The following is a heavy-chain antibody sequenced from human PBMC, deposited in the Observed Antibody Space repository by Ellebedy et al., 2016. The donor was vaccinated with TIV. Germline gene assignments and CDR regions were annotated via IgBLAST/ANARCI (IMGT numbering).Heavy chain of an antibody. D-gene: IGHD2-15*01. CDR3: TRLVDCSGGSCYLHFED. J-gene: IGHJ4*02. CDR1: GFTFSGSA. Sequence: PSETLSLTCAASGFTFSGSAIHWVRQASGKGLEWVGRIRSKANSYATAYAASVEGRFGISRDDSENTAYLQMNSLKTKDTAVDYCTRLVDCSGGSCYLHFEDWGQGTLVTVSS. V-gene: IGHV3-73*01. CDR2: IRSKANSYAT.